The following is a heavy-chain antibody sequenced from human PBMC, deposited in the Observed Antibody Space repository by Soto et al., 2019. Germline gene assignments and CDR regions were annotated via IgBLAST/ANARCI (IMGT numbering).Heavy chain of an antibody. CDR3: VRVTIDYYFDY. CDR2: TRNKANSYTT. D-gene: IGHD3-3*01. J-gene: IGHJ4*02. V-gene: IGHV3-72*01. CDR1: GFTFSGHY. Sequence: GGSLRLSCAASGFTFSGHYMDWVRQAPGKGLEWVGRTRNKANSYTTEYAASVKGRFTISRDDSKNSLYLQMNSLKTEDTAVYYCVRVTIDYYFDYWGQGTLVTVSS.